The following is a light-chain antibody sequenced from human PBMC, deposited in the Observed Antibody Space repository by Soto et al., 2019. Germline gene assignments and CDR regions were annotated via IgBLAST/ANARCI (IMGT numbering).Light chain of an antibody. Sequence: EIVMSQSPATLSVSPGERATLSCRASQSISSKLAWYQQKPGQAPRLLIYGASTRATGIPVRFSGSGSGTEFTLTITSLQPEDFAVYYCQEYNYWHPITFGGGTKVDNK. CDR2: GAS. V-gene: IGKV3-15*01. CDR1: QSISSK. J-gene: IGKJ4*01. CDR3: QEYNYWHPIT.